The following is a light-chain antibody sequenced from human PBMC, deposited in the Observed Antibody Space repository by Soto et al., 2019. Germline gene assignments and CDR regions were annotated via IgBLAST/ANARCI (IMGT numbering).Light chain of an antibody. CDR1: QSVSSY. J-gene: IGKJ2*01. CDR3: QQRGNWPRT. Sequence: EIVLTQSPATLSLSPGERATLSCRASQSVSSYLAWYQQKPGQAPRLLIYDASNRATGIPARFSGSGSGTDFTLTISSLEPEDFAVYYRQQRGNWPRTFGQGTKLEI. CDR2: DAS. V-gene: IGKV3-11*01.